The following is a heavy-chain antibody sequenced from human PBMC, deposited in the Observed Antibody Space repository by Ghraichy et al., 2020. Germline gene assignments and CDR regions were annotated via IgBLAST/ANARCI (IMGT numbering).Heavy chain of an antibody. J-gene: IGHJ6*02. D-gene: IGHD5-12*01. V-gene: IGHV4-34*01. Sequence: IGEIDHSGSTNHNPSLRSRVTMSIDTSRNQFSLKLSYVTAADTAVYYCARATIRDGMDVWGQGSSVTIS. CDR3: ARATIRDGMDV. CDR2: IDHSGST.